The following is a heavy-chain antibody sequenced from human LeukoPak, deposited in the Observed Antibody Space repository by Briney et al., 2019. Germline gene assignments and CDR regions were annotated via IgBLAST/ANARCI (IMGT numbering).Heavy chain of an antibody. CDR3: ARDNWNDAPGGFDP. CDR1: GFTFSSYA. J-gene: IGHJ5*02. D-gene: IGHD1-20*01. Sequence: GGSLRLSCAASGFTFSSYAMHWVRQAPGKGLEWVAVISYDGSNKYYADSVRGRFTISRDNAKNSLYLQMNSLRAEDTAVYYCARDNWNDAPGGFDPWGQGTLVTVSS. CDR2: ISYDGSNK. V-gene: IGHV3-30*04.